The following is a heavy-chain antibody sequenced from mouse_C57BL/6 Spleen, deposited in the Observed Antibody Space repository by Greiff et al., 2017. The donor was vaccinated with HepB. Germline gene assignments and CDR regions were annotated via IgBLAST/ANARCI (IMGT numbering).Heavy chain of an antibody. CDR3: ANDGSYYAMDY. D-gene: IGHD2-3*01. J-gene: IGHJ4*01. CDR2: IYPGDGDT. CDR1: GYAFSSYW. Sequence: VQLQQSGAELVKPGASVKISCKASGYAFSSYWMNWVKQRPGKGLEWIGQIYPGDGDTNYNGKFKGKATLTADKSSSTAYMQLSSLTSEDSAVYFCANDGSYYAMDYWGQGTSVTVSS. V-gene: IGHV1-80*01.